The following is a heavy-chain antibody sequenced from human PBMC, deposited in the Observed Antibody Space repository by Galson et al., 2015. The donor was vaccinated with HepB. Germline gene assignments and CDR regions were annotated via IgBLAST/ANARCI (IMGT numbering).Heavy chain of an antibody. Sequence: PALVKPTQTLTLTCTFSGFSLTTRGMRVSWIRQPPGKALEWLARIDWNDDKFYTTSLKTRLTISKDTSKNQVVLTMTNMDPVDTATYYCVRLQGADYGGNNWFDPWGQGTLVTVSS. J-gene: IGHJ5*02. V-gene: IGHV2-70*04. CDR3: VRLQGADYGGNNWFDP. D-gene: IGHD4-23*01. CDR2: IDWNDDK. CDR1: GFSLTTRGMR.